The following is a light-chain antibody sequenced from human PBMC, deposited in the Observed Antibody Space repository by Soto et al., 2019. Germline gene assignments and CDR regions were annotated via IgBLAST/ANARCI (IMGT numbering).Light chain of an antibody. CDR2: DAS. CDR1: QGISSA. Sequence: AIQITQSPSSPSASVGDRVTITCRASQGISSALAWYQQKPGKAPKLLIYDASSLERGVPSRFSGSGSGTDFTLTISRLEPEDFALYYCQQYATSPLTFGGGTKVDIK. J-gene: IGKJ4*01. CDR3: QQYATSPLT. V-gene: IGKV1-13*02.